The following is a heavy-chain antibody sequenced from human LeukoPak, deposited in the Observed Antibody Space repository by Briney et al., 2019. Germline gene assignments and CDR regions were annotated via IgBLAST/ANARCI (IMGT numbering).Heavy chain of an antibody. CDR2: IYHSGTT. Sequence: SETLSLTCTVSGGSISSNYWSWIRQPPGKGLEWIGQIYHSGTTNYNPSLKSRVTISVDTSKNQFSLKLTSVTAADTAVYYCARAYDDDYYYYMDVWGKGTTVTVSS. CDR3: ARAYDDDYYYYMDV. CDR1: GGSISSNY. V-gene: IGHV4-59*01. J-gene: IGHJ6*03. D-gene: IGHD3-3*01.